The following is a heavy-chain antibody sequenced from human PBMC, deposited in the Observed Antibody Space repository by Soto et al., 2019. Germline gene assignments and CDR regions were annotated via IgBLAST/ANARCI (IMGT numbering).Heavy chain of an antibody. Sequence: GASVKVSCKASGGTFSSYAISWVRQAPGQGLEWMGWISAYNGNTNYAQKLQGRVTMTTDTSTSTAYMELRSLRSDDTAVYYCARRTYSNYDYWYFDLWGRGTLVTVSS. V-gene: IGHV1-18*01. CDR3: ARRTYSNYDYWYFDL. D-gene: IGHD4-4*01. CDR2: ISAYNGNT. J-gene: IGHJ2*01. CDR1: GGTFSSYA.